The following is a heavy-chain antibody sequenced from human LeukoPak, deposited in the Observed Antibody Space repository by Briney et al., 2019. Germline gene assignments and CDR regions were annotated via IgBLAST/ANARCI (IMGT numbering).Heavy chain of an antibody. CDR1: GGTFSSYA. V-gene: IGHV1-69*13. J-gene: IGHJ4*02. Sequence: WASVKVSCKASGGTFSSYAISWVRQAPGQGLEWMGGIIPIFGTANYAQKFQGRVTITADESTSTAYMELSSLRSEDTAVYYCARGSGDYGDEPNDYWGQGTLVTVSS. CDR3: ARGSGDYGDEPNDY. D-gene: IGHD4-17*01. CDR2: IIPIFGTA.